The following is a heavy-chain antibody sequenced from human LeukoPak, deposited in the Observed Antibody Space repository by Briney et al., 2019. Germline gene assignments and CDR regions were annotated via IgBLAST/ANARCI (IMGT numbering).Heavy chain of an antibody. Sequence: GASVKVSCKASGYTFTDYYMHWVRQAPGQGLEWMGWINPNSGGTYYAQKFQGRVTMTRDTSISTAYMELSRLRSDDTAVYYCARDPLRGAPSYRPYYMDVWGKGTTVTVSS. D-gene: IGHD1-26*01. V-gene: IGHV1-2*02. CDR3: ARDPLRGAPSYRPYYMDV. J-gene: IGHJ6*03. CDR1: GYTFTDYY. CDR2: INPNSGGT.